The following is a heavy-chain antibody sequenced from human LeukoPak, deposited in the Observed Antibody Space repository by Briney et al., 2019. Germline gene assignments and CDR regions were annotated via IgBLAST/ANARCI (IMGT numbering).Heavy chain of an antibody. V-gene: IGHV1-46*02. CDR3: ARGRTT. CDR1: GYIFDGYY. D-gene: IGHD2/OR15-2a*01. Sequence: ASVKVSCKSSGYIFDGYYIHWVRQAPGQGLEWMGIINPSGGSTTYAQKFQGRVTMTRDTSTRTAYMELSSLTSEDTAVYYCARGRTTWGQGTLVTVSS. CDR2: INPSGGST. J-gene: IGHJ4*02.